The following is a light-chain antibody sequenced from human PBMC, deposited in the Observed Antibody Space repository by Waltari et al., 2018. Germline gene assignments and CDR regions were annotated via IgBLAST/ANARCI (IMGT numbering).Light chain of an antibody. CDR1: QSVSRA. V-gene: IGKV3-20*01. CDR2: GAS. Sequence: EIVLTLSPGTLSLSLGERATVSCRASQSVSRALAWYQQKPGQAPRLLIYGASTRATGIPNRISGSGSGTDFSLTISRLEPDDFAVYYYQHYLRLPVTFGQGTTVEIK. J-gene: IGKJ1*01. CDR3: QHYLRLPVT.